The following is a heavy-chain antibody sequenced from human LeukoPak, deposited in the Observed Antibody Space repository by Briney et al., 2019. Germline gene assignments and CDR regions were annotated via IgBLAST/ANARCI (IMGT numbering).Heavy chain of an antibody. J-gene: IGHJ4*02. D-gene: IGHD6-19*01. CDR3: ARGWRYKAVAELYDY. CDR1: GGSISSSSYY. V-gene: IGHV4-61*05. CDR2: IYYSGST. Sequence: SETLSLTCTVSGGSISSSSYYWGWIRQPPGKGLEWIGYIYYSGSTNYNPSLKSRVTISVDTSKNQFSLKLSSVTAADTAVYYCARGWRYKAVAELYDYWGQGTLVTVSS.